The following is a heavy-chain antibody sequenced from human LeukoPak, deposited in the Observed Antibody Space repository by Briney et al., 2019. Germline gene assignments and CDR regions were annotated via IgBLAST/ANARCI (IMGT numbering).Heavy chain of an antibody. CDR1: GFTFDDYA. D-gene: IGHD3-22*01. V-gene: IGHV3-9*01. J-gene: IGHJ4*02. CDR2: ISWNSGSI. CDR3: ATGGVHYYDSSADY. Sequence: GGSLRLSCAASGFTFDDYAMHWVRQAPGKGLEGVAGISWNSGSIGYADSVKGRFTISRDNAKNSLYLQMNSLRGEDTAVYYCATGGVHYYDSSADYWGQGTLVTVSS.